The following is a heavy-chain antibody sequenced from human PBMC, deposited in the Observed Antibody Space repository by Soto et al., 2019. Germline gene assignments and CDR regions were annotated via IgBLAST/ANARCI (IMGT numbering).Heavy chain of an antibody. CDR3: ARVKACPDHYYYGMDV. CDR1: GFTFSSYG. V-gene: IGHV3-33*01. CDR2: IWYDGSNK. J-gene: IGHJ6*02. Sequence: LRLSCAASGFTFSSYGMHWVRQAPGKGLEWVAVIWYDGSNKYYADSVKGRFTISRDNSKNTLYLQMNSLRAEDTAVYYCARVKACPDHYYYGMDVWGQGTTVTVSS.